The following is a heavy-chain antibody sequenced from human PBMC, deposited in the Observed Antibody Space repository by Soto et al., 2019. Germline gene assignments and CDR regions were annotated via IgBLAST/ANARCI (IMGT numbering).Heavy chain of an antibody. J-gene: IGHJ5*02. CDR3: ARDGGHHFWSGSNPRWRFDP. D-gene: IGHD3-3*02. CDR2: IYYSGST. CDR1: GFSVSRGSYY. V-gene: IGHV4-61*01. Sequence: TSETLSLTCAVAGFSVSRGSYYWSWVRQPPGEGREWIGYIYYSGSTNYNPSLKSRVTISVDTSKTQFSLTLSSVTAADTAVYYCARDGGHHFWSGSNPRWRFDPWGQGTLVTVSS.